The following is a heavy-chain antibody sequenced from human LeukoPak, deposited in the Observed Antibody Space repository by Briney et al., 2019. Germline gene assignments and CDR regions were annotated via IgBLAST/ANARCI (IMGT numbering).Heavy chain of an antibody. CDR1: GYTITGYY. Sequence: ASVKVSCQASGYTITGYYIHWVRQAPGQGLEWVGRINPNSGGTNSAQTFQGRITMTRDTSISTAYMELSSLRSEDTAVYYCARRTTIFGVDEFDYWGQGTLVTVSS. V-gene: IGHV1-2*06. CDR3: ARRTTIFGVDEFDY. D-gene: IGHD3-3*01. J-gene: IGHJ4*02. CDR2: INPNSGGT.